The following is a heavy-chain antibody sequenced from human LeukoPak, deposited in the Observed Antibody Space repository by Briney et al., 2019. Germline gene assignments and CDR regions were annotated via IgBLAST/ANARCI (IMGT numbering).Heavy chain of an antibody. V-gene: IGHV4-39*01. J-gene: IGHJ3*02. D-gene: IGHD6-13*01. CDR2: IYYTGST. CDR3: ARPTGVYAFDI. CDR1: GVSITSSRYY. Sequence: SETLSLTCTVSGVSITSSRYYWGWIRQPPGKGLEWIATIYYTGSTYYNPSLKSRVTISVDTSKNQFSLKLSSVTAADTAVYYCARPTGVYAFDIWGQGTMVTVSS.